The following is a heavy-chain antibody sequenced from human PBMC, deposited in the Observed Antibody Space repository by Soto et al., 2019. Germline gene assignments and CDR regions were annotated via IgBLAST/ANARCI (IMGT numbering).Heavy chain of an antibody. Sequence: PGGSLRLSCAASGFTFSSYAMHWVRQAPGKVLEWVAVISYDGSNKYYADSVKGRFTISRDNSKNTLYLQMNSLRAEDTAVYYCAREGFYYDSSGYYFDNWGLGILVNVSS. V-gene: IGHV3-30-3*01. J-gene: IGHJ4*02. CDR3: AREGFYYDSSGYYFDN. CDR2: ISYDGSNK. D-gene: IGHD3-22*01. CDR1: GFTFSSYA.